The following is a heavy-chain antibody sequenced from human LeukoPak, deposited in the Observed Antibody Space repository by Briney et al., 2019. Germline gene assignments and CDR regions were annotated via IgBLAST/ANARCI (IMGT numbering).Heavy chain of an antibody. J-gene: IGHJ4*02. Sequence: PGGSLRLSCAASGFTFSNAWMNWVRQAPGKGLEWVANIKQDGSEKYYVDSVKGRFTISRDNAKNSLYLQMNSLRAEDTAVYYCAREAGLWYNWNAHSTDYWGQGTLVTVSS. V-gene: IGHV3-7*01. CDR1: GFTFSNAW. D-gene: IGHD1-20*01. CDR3: AREAGLWYNWNAHSTDY. CDR2: IKQDGSEK.